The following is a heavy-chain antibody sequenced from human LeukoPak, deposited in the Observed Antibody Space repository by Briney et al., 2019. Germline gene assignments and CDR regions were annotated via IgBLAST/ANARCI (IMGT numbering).Heavy chain of an antibody. CDR2: IYHSGST. Sequence: PSETLSLTCAVSGGSISSGGYSWSWIRQPPGKGLEWIGYIYHSGSTYYNPSLKSRVTISVDRSKNQFSLKLSSVTAADTAVYYCASTTTVTTSPWFDPSGQGTLVTVSS. CDR3: ASTTTVTTSPWFDP. V-gene: IGHV4-30-2*01. D-gene: IGHD4-17*01. J-gene: IGHJ5*02. CDR1: GGSISSGGYS.